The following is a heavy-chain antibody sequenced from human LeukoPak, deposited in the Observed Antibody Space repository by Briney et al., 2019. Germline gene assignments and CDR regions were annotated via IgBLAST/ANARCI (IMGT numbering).Heavy chain of an antibody. CDR1: GGSISSSSYY. CDR3: ADVHAFDI. D-gene: IGHD3-10*02. J-gene: IGHJ3*02. Sequence: PSETLSLTCTVSGGSISSSSYYWGWIRQPPGKGLEWIGSIYYSGSTYYSPSLKSRVTISVDTSKNQFSLKLSSVTAADTAVYYCADVHAFDIWGQGTMVTVSS. V-gene: IGHV4-39*07. CDR2: IYYSGST.